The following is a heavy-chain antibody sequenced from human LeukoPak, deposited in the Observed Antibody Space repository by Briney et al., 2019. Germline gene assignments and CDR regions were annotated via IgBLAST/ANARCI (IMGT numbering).Heavy chain of an antibody. V-gene: IGHV4-34*01. D-gene: IGHD3-10*01. Sequence: SETLSLTCAVYGGSFSGYYWSWIRQPPGKGLEWIGEINHSGSTNYNPSLKSRVTISVDTSKNQFSLKLSSVTAADTAVYYCARLGITMVRGVITGYYYYYYMDVWGKGTTVTISS. CDR1: GGSFSGYY. CDR3: ARLGITMVRGVITGYYYYYYMDV. J-gene: IGHJ6*03. CDR2: INHSGST.